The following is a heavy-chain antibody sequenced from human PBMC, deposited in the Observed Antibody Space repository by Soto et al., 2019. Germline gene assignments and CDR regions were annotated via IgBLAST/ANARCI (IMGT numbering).Heavy chain of an antibody. V-gene: IGHV3-21*01. CDR2: ISSSSSYI. D-gene: IGHD6-13*01. CDR3: AIGLDKTAARGAFDI. J-gene: IGHJ3*02. CDR1: GFTFSSYS. Sequence: GGSLRLSCAASGFTFSSYSMNWVRQAPGKGLEWVSSISSSSSYIYYADSVKGRFTISRDNAKNSLYLQMNSLRAEDTAVYYCAIGLDKTAARGAFDIWGQGTMVTVSS.